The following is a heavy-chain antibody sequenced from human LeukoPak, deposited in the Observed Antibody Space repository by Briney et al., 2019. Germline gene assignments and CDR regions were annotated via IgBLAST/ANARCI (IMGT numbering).Heavy chain of an antibody. CDR1: GGSISSSSYY. J-gene: IGHJ3*02. CDR2: IYYSGST. D-gene: IGHD5-18*01. Sequence: SETLSLTCTVSGGSISSSSYYWGWIRQPPGKGLEWIGSIYYSGSTYYNPSLKSRVTISVDTSKNQFSLKLSSVTAADTAVYYCARHGGYSYGYGEYAFDIWGQGTMVTVSS. CDR3: ARHGGYSYGYGEYAFDI. V-gene: IGHV4-39*01.